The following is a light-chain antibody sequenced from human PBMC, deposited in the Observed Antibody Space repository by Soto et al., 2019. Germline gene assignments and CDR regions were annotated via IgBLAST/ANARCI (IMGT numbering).Light chain of an antibody. CDR1: SSDVGGSNF. CDR3: VSYTSSTTYV. J-gene: IGLJ1*01. V-gene: IGLV2-14*03. CDR2: DVA. Sequence: QSALTQPASVSDSPGQSITISCNGTSSDVGGSNFVSWYQQHPGKPPKLIIYDVANRPSGVSNRFSGSKSDSTASLIISRLQTEDEADYYCVSYTSSTTYVFGTGTKLTVL.